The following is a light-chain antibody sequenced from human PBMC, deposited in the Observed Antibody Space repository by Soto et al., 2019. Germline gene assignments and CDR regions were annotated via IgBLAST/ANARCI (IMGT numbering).Light chain of an antibody. Sequence: VGTESPCRLSLYQGKRDTLSCRASQSVSSSYLAWYQQKPGQAPRLLIYGASSRATGIPDRLSGSGSGTDFTLTISRLEPEDFAVYYCQQYGSLPITFGQGTRLEI. CDR3: QQYGSLPIT. J-gene: IGKJ5*01. CDR2: GAS. V-gene: IGKV3-20*01. CDR1: QSVSSSY.